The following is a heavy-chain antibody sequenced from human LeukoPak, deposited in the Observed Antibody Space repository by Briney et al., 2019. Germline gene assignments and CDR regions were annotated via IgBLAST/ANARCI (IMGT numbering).Heavy chain of an antibody. CDR3: ARDDYYDSSGYYLHNYYYMDV. J-gene: IGHJ6*03. CDR2: IYTSGST. V-gene: IGHV4-4*07. D-gene: IGHD3-22*01. CDR1: GGSITIYY. Sequence: KPSETLSLTCTVSGGSITIYYWSWIRQPAGKGLEWIGRIYTSGSTNYNPSLKSRVTMSVDTSKNQFSLKLSSVTAADTAVYYCARDDYYDSSGYYLHNYYYMDVWGKGTTVTISS.